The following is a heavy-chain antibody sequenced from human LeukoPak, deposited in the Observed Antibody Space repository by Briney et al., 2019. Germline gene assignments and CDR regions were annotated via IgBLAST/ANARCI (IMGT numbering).Heavy chain of an antibody. D-gene: IGHD6-13*01. J-gene: IGHJ5*02. CDR3: ARESVASSSWYST. V-gene: IGHV3-48*01. Sequence: GGSLRLSCAASGFTFANYNFNWVRQAPGKGLEWVSYISSTSSTIYYADSMKGRFTISRDNSKNTLYLQMNSLRAEDTAVYYCARESVASSSWYSTWGQGTLVTVSS. CDR1: GFTFANYN. CDR2: ISSTSSTI.